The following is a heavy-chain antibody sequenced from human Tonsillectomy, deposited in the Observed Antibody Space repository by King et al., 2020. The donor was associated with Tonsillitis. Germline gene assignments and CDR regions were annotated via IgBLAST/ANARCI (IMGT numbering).Heavy chain of an antibody. CDR1: GYTFTTYD. D-gene: IGHD2-21*01. CDR3: ARAFCGGDCWLTY. Sequence: VQLVQSGAEVKKPGASVKVSCKASGYTFTTYDIYWVRQATGQGLEWMGWMNPNSGDTGYAQKFQGRVTMTRNTSISTAYMELSSLRSDDTAVYYCARAFCGGDCWLTYWGQGTLVTVSS. CDR2: MNPNSGDT. J-gene: IGHJ4*02. V-gene: IGHV1-8*01.